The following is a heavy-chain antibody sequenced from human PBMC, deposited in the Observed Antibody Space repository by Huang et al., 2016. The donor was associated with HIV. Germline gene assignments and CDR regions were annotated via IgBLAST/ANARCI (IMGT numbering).Heavy chain of an antibody. D-gene: IGHD6-13*01. Sequence: QVQLVQSGAEVKKPGASVTISCKASGFSILIYYLHWVRQAPGQGLEWMGIVNPSGGGADYAQKFKGRVTMTRETSTRTLYMELSSLRSEDTAVYYCAREGITPSGTEVSGFDFWGQGTPVSVSS. J-gene: IGHJ5*01. V-gene: IGHV1-46*03. CDR3: AREGITPSGTEVSGFDF. CDR1: GFSILIYY. CDR2: VNPSGGGA.